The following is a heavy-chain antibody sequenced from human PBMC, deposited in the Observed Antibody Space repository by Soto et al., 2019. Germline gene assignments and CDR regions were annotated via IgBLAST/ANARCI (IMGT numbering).Heavy chain of an antibody. CDR3: ERCGDRRVEY. Sequence: ESLSLTCVISGDSVSSNRAAWHWVRQSPSRGLELLGRTYYRSKWKNDYALSVNSRMTINPDTSKSQFSLQLNSVTPEDTVGDYCERCGDRRVEYWGPRPRAT. V-gene: IGHV6-1*01. D-gene: IGHD6-25*01. CDR1: GDSVSSNRAA. CDR2: TYYRSKWKN. J-gene: IGHJ4*02.